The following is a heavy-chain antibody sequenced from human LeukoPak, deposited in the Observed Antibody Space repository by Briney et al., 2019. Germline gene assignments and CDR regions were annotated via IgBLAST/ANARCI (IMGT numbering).Heavy chain of an antibody. CDR1: GFTFSSYE. D-gene: IGHD3-22*01. Sequence: GGSLRLSCAASGFTFSSYEMNWVRQAPGKGLEWVSYISSSGSTIYYADSVKGRFTISRDNANNSLYLQMNSLRAEDTAVYYCARDYYDSSGYYYFDYWGQGTLVTVSS. CDR2: ISSSGSTI. J-gene: IGHJ4*02. V-gene: IGHV3-48*03. CDR3: ARDYYDSSGYYYFDY.